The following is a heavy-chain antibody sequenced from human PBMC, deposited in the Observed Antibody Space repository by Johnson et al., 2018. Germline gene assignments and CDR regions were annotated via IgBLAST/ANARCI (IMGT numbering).Heavy chain of an antibody. CDR1: GFTFSSYS. CDR2: ISSSSSTI. D-gene: IGHD3-3*01. V-gene: IGHV3-48*02. J-gene: IGHJ3*02. CDR3: ANHTIFGVVATSPNAFDI. Sequence: VQLVESGGGLVQPGGSLRLSCAASGFTFSSYSMNWVRQAPGKGLEWVSYISSSSSTIYYADSVKGRFTISRDNAKNSLYLQMNSLRDEDTAVYYCANHTIFGVVATSPNAFDIWGQGTMVTVSS.